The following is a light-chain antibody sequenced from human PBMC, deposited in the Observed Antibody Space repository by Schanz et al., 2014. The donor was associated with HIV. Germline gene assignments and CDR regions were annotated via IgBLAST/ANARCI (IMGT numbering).Light chain of an antibody. CDR2: DVT. Sequence: QSALTQPASVSGSPGQSITISCTGTSSDVGADNSVSWYQQHPGRAPRLLVYDVTYRPSGVSNRFSGSKSGNTASLTISALQPEDEADYYCISYTSDTVLFGGGTKLTVL. CDR3: ISYTSDTVL. V-gene: IGLV2-14*03. J-gene: IGLJ2*01. CDR1: SSDVGADNS.